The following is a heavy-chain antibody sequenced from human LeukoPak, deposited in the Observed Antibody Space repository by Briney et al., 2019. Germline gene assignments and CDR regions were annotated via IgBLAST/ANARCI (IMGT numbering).Heavy chain of an antibody. CDR3: ARDLSPVVRASPMGY. D-gene: IGHD3-10*01. CDR2: ITYDGYYK. CDR1: GFTFISYG. V-gene: IGHV3-30*03. Sequence: GGSLRLSCAASGFTFISYGMHWVRQAPGKGLEWVALITYDGYYKYYSDSVKGRFTISSDTSKNTLYLQMNSLRAEDTAVYYCARDLSPVVRASPMGYWGQGTPVTVSS. J-gene: IGHJ4*02.